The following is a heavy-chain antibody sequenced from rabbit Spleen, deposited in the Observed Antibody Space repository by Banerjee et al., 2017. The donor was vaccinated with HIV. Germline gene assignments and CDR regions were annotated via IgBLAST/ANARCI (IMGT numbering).Heavy chain of an antibody. CDR1: GFPFSNKAV. V-gene: IGHV1S45*01. CDR3: ARGSATMTMVITGFYFDL. CDR2: INIVTGKS. D-gene: IGHD2-1*01. Sequence: QEQLVESGGGLVKPEGSLTLTCKASGFPFSNKAVMCWVRQAPGKGLEWIACINIVTGKSVYASWAKGRFIMSRTSSTTVTLQMTSLTAADTATYFCARGSATMTMVITGFYFDLWGQGTLVTVS. J-gene: IGHJ4*01.